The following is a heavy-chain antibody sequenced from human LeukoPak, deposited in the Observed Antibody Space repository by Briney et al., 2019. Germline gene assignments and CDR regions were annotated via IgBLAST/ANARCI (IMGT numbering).Heavy chain of an antibody. CDR3: ARDPHSYCSGGSCYGWFDP. D-gene: IGHD2-15*01. Sequence: ASVKVSCKASGYTFTSYGISWVRQAPGQGLEWMGWISAYNGNTNYAQKLQGRVTMTTDTSTSTAYMELRSLRSDDTAVYYCARDPHSYCSGGSCYGWFDPWGQGTLVTVSS. V-gene: IGHV1-18*01. CDR2: ISAYNGNT. J-gene: IGHJ5*02. CDR1: GYTFTSYG.